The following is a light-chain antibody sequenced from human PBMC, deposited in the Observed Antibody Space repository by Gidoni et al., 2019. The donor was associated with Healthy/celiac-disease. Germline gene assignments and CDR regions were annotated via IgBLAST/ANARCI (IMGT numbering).Light chain of an antibody. J-gene: IGKJ1*01. Sequence: DIVLTQSPGTLSLSPGERATRSCRASQSVSSSYLAWYQQKPGQAPRLLIYGASSRATGIPDRFSGSGSGTDFTLTISRLEPEDFAVYYCQQYGSSPRRTFXXXTKVEIK. CDR1: QSVSSSY. CDR3: QQYGSSPRRT. CDR2: GAS. V-gene: IGKV3-20*01.